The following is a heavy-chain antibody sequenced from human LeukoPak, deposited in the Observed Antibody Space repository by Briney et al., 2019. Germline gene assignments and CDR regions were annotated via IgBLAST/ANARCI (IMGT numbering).Heavy chain of an antibody. J-gene: IGHJ6*04. Sequence: ASVKVSCKASGGTYSSYAISWVRQAPGQGLEWMGGIIPIFGTANYAQKFQGRVTITADESTSTAYMELSSLRSEDTAVYYCASEGSTSCDVWGKGTTVTVSS. D-gene: IGHD2-2*01. CDR2: IIPIFGTA. CDR3: ASEGSTSCDV. CDR1: GGTYSSYA. V-gene: IGHV1-69*01.